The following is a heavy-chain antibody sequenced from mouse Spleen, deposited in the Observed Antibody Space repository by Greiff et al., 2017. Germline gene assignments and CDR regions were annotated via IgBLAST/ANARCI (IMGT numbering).Heavy chain of an antibody. CDR3: ARRGGSWAMDY. CDR2: ISSGGSYT. Sequence: EVMLVESGGGLVKPGGSLKLSCAASGFTFSSYAMSWVRQTPEKRLEWVATISSGGSYTYYPDSVKGRFTISRDNAKNTLYLQMSSLRSEDTAMYYCARRGGSWAMDYWGQGTSVTVSS. CDR1: GFTFSSYA. V-gene: IGHV5-9-1*01. J-gene: IGHJ4*01.